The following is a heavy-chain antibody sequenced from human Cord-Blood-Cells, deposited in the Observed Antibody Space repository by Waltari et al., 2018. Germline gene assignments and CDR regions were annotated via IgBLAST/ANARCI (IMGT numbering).Heavy chain of an antibody. V-gene: IGHV1-2*06. CDR1: GSTFTGYD. J-gene: IGHJ4*02. D-gene: IGHD6-13*01. Sequence: QVQLVQSGAEVKKPGAPVQVSCKASGSTFTGYDIPRLRPAPGQGLEWMGRINPNSGGTNYAQKFQGRLTMTRDTSISTAYMELSRLRSDDTAVYYCARGTIAAAGNFDYWGQGTLVTVSS. CDR2: INPNSGGT. CDR3: ARGTIAAAGNFDY.